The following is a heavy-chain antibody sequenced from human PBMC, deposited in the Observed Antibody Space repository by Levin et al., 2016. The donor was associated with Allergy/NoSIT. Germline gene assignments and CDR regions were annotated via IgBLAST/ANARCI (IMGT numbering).Heavy chain of an antibody. CDR3: ARSVMVVITHAFDI. J-gene: IGHJ3*02. D-gene: IGHD2-15*01. Sequence: WVRQAPGQGLEWMGWINPNTGGTKYAQKFQGRVTMTRDTSNGTAYIEISRLRSDDTAVYYCARSVMVVITHAFDIWGQGTMVTVSS. V-gene: IGHV1-2*02. CDR2: INPNTGGT.